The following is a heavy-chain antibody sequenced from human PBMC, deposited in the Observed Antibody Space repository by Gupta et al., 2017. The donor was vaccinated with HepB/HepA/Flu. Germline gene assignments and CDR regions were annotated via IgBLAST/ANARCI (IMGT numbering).Heavy chain of an antibody. CDR3: ARNGKVNGIEV. J-gene: IGHJ6*02. Sequence: QVQLVESGGGVVQPGRSLRLSCVASGFTFGGYGMQWVRQAPGKGLEGVAVIWYDGSEKEEGASVKGRFNIYRENQKSTLYLERKRRRAEDTAVYYWARNGKVNGIEVCGQGTTVKVS. D-gene: IGHD1-1*01. CDR2: IWYDGSEK. V-gene: IGHV3-33*03. CDR1: GFTFGGYG.